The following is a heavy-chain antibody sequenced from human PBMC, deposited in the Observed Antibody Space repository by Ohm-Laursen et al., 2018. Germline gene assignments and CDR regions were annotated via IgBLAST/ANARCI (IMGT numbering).Heavy chain of an antibody. D-gene: IGHD1-26*01. V-gene: IGHV4-38-2*02. J-gene: IGHJ2*01. CDR2: IYHSGST. Sequence: GTLSLTCVVSGYSISSGYYWGWIRQPPGKGLEWIGSIYHSGSTYYNPSLKSRVTISVDTSKNQFSLKLSSVTAADTAVYYCARDRMGATIGYFDLWGRGTLVTVSS. CDR3: ARDRMGATIGYFDL. CDR1: GYSISSGYY.